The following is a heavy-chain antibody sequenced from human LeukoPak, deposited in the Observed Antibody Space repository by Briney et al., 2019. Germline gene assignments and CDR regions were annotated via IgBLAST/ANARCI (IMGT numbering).Heavy chain of an antibody. CDR1: GYTFTRYD. J-gene: IGHJ4*02. CDR2: ISAYNGNT. V-gene: IGHV1-18*01. CDR3: ARDSSSWYYFDY. D-gene: IGHD6-13*01. Sequence: GASVKVSCKASGYTFTRYDINWVRQATGQGLEWMGWISAYNGNTNYAQKLQGRVTMATDTSTSTAYMELRSLRSDDTAVYYCARDSSSWYYFDYWGQGTLVTVSS.